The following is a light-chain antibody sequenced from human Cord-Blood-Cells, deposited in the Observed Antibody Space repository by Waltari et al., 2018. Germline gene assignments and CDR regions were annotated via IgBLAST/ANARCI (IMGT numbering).Light chain of an antibody. V-gene: IGLV2-11*01. CDR2: DVS. CDR3: CSYAGSYTVV. J-gene: IGLJ2*01. CDR1: SSDVGGYNY. Sequence: QSALPQPRSVSGSPGQSVTLSCTGPSSDVGGYNYVPWYQQHPGKAPQLMIYDVSKRPSGVPDRFSGSKSGNTAYLTISGLQAEDEADYYCCSYAGSYTVVFGGGTKLTVL.